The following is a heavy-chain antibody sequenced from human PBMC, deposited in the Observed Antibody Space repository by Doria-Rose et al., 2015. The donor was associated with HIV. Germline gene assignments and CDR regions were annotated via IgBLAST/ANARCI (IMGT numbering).Heavy chain of an antibody. D-gene: IGHD6-13*01. Sequence: QVTLKESSPVLAKPTETLTLTCTVSGVSLSSPGMGVSWIRQPPGKALEWLANMSSDDGRSYNTSLKSRLTISRGTSKSQVVLTMTDMDPVDTATYYCARIKSSRWYHKYYFDFWGQGTLVIVSA. CDR1: GVSLSSPGMG. V-gene: IGHV2-26*01. CDR2: MSSDDGR. CDR3: ARIKSSRWYHKYYFDF. J-gene: IGHJ4*02.